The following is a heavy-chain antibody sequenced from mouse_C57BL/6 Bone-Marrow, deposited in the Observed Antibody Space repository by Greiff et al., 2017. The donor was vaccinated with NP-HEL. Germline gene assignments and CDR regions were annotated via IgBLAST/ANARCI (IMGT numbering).Heavy chain of an antibody. Sequence: LVESVAELVRPGASVKLSCTASGFNIKNTYMHWVKQRPEQGLEWIGRIDPANGNTTYAPKFQGKATITADTSSNTAYLQLSSLTSEDTASYYCASSPAYYYGSSYWYFDVWGTGTTVTVSS. CDR3: ASSPAYYYGSSYWYFDV. J-gene: IGHJ1*03. CDR2: IDPANGNT. D-gene: IGHD1-1*01. V-gene: IGHV14-3*01. CDR1: GFNIKNTY.